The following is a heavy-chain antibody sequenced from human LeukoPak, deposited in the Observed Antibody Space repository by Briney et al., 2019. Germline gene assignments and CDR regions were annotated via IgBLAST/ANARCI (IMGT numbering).Heavy chain of an antibody. Sequence: SQSPSLTRAFSVGSLSISSSYWGWIRQPPRNGMEWIGSIYYSGSTYNNPSRKSRLTISVITSKNQFCLKLSSMPPTDTVVYYCARHFIGVVPAAMCLPRFVPWGQGTLVTVSS. CDR2: IYYSGST. V-gene: IGHV4-39*01. J-gene: IGHJ5*02. CDR3: ARHFIGVVPAAMCLPRFVP. D-gene: IGHD2-2*01. CDR1: VGSLSISSSY.